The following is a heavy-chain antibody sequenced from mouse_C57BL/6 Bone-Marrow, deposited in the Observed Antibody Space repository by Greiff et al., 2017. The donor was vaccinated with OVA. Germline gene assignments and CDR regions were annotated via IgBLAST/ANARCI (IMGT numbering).Heavy chain of an antibody. CDR1: GFTFSSYA. CDR2: ISDGGSYT. J-gene: IGHJ3*01. Sequence: EVMLVESGGGLVKPGGSLKLSCAASGFTFSSYAMSWVRQTPEKRLEWVATISDGGSYTYYPDNVKGRVTISGDNAKNNQYLQMSHLKSEDTAMYYCAREGDGYYAWCAYCGQGTLVTVSA. V-gene: IGHV5-4*01. D-gene: IGHD2-3*01. CDR3: AREGDGYYAWCAY.